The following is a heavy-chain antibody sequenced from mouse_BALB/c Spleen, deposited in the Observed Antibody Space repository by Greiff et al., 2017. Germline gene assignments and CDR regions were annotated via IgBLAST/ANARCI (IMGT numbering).Heavy chain of an antibody. CDR2: ISSGGSYT. CDR1: GFTFSSYG. J-gene: IGHJ4*01. D-gene: IGHD1-1*01. V-gene: IGHV5-6*01. CDR3: ARQDMNYGIYAMDY. Sequence: VQLQQSGGDLVKPGGSLKLSCAASGFTFSSYGMSWVRQTPDKRLEWVATISSGGSYTYYPDSVKGRFTISRDNAKNTLYLQMSSLKSEDTAMYYCARQDMNYGIYAMDYWGQGTSVTVSS.